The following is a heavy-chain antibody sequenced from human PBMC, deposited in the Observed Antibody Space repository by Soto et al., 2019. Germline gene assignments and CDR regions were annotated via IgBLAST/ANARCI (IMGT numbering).Heavy chain of an antibody. J-gene: IGHJ6*02. CDR2: IMPIFRTP. Sequence: QVQLEQSGAEVKKPGSSVKVSCKASGGTFSNSAISWVRQAPGQGLEWMGGIMPIFRTPDYAQKFQGRVTLNADESKTTAYMELSGLRSEDTAVYYCARDKDRLQLGGKYYYLMDDWGQGTTVTVSS. CDR1: GGTFSNSA. D-gene: IGHD4-4*01. CDR3: ARDKDRLQLGGKYYYLMDD. V-gene: IGHV1-69*12.